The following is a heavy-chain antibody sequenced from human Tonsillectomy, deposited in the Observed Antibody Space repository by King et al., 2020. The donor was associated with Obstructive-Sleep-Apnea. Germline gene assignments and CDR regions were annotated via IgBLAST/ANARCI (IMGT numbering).Heavy chain of an antibody. V-gene: IGHV3-30-3*02. CDR1: GFTFSTYA. CDR2: ISYDGSDK. CDR3: AKEHDYGDYSDY. J-gene: IGHJ4*02. D-gene: IGHD4-17*01. Sequence: VQLVESGGGVVQPGRSLRLSCAASGFTFSTYAMHWVRQAPGKGLEWVAFISYDGSDKYYADSVKGRFTISRDNSKNTLYLHMNSLRAEDTAVYYCAKEHDYGDYSDYWGQGTLVTVSS.